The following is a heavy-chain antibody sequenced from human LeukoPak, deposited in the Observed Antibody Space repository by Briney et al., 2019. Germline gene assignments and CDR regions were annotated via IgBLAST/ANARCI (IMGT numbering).Heavy chain of an antibody. J-gene: IGHJ4*02. CDR2: IYPGDSDT. Sequence: HGASLQISCKGSGSIFTSYWIAWVRQLPGKGLEWMGIIYPGDSDTRYSPSFQGQVTISADKSISTAYLQWSSLKASDTAMYYCARQGSYFDYWAQGTLVTVSS. V-gene: IGHV5-51*01. CDR3: ARQGSYFDY. CDR1: GSIFTSYW.